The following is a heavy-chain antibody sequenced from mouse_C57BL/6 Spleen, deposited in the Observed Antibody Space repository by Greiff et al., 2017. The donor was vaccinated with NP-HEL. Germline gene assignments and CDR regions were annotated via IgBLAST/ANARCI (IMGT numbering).Heavy chain of an antibody. J-gene: IGHJ3*01. CDR3: ARSSDSSGSFAY. CDR1: GFTFTDYY. D-gene: IGHD3-2*02. CDR2: IRNKANGYTT. Sequence: EVKLLESGGGLVQPGGSLSLSCAASGFTFTDYYMSWVRQPPGKALEWLGFIRNKANGYTTEYSASVKGRFTISRDNSQSILYLQMNALRAEDSATYYCARSSDSSGSFAYWGQGTLVTVSA. V-gene: IGHV7-3*01.